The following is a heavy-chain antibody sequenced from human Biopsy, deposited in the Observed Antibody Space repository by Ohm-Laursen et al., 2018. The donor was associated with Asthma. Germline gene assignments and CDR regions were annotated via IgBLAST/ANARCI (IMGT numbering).Heavy chain of an antibody. CDR1: GFNFHNYG. CDR3: AKERVAGRSYYFDY. J-gene: IGHJ4*02. Sequence: PLRLSCSASGFNFHNYGMNWVRRAPGKGLERVAQILFDGRKINYPDSVKGRFTISRDNSKNMVYLQMNSLRPEDTAVYYCAKERVAGRSYYFDYWGQGSLVSVSS. CDR2: ILFDGRKI. V-gene: IGHV3-30*18. D-gene: IGHD6-13*01.